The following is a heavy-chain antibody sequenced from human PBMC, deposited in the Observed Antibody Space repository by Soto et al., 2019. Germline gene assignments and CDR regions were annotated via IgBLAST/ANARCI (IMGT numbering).Heavy chain of an antibody. CDR1: GYTFTSHG. Sequence: QVQLVQSGGEVRKPGASVKVSCKASGYTFTSHGISWVRQAPGQGLEWMGWISAYNGDTNYAQKLQGRVTMTTDRSTSTAYMELRSLRSEDTAVYYCARMVRGSNIDYYHYMDVWGKGTTVTVSS. D-gene: IGHD3-10*01. CDR3: ARMVRGSNIDYYHYMDV. CDR2: ISAYNGDT. J-gene: IGHJ6*03. V-gene: IGHV1-18*01.